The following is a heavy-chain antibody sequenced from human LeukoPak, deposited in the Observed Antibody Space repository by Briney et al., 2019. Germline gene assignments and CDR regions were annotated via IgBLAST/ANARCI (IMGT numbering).Heavy chain of an antibody. D-gene: IGHD3-22*01. J-gene: IGHJ4*02. Sequence: SETLSLTCSVSGGSLTISSDYWGWIRQPPGSGLEWIGIIYYSGTTHSKSSLKSRLTLSVHVSKNHFSLKLTSVTAADTAVNSCARAEDYYNSSGYYRPFDYWGQGTLVTVSS. CDR2: IYYSGTT. V-gene: IGHV4-39*02. CDR1: GGSLTISSDY. CDR3: ARAEDYYNSSGYYRPFDY.